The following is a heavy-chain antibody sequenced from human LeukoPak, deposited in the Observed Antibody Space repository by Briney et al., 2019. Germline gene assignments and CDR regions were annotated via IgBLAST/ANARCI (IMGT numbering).Heavy chain of an antibody. CDR3: ARENYCTNGVCWAFDP. CDR2: ISNSGST. V-gene: IGHV4-59*11. Sequence: SETLSLTCTVSGGSISSHYWTWIRQSPVKGLEWIGDISNSGSTSYNPSLKSRVTISIDTSKNQFSLKLSSVTAADTAVYYCARENYCTNGVCWAFDPWGQGTLVTVSS. D-gene: IGHD2-8*01. CDR1: GGSISSHY. J-gene: IGHJ5*02.